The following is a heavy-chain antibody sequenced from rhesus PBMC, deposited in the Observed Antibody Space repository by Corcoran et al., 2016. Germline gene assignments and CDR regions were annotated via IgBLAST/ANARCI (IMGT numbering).Heavy chain of an antibody. V-gene: IGHV4-106*01. J-gene: IGHJ4*01. CDR2: IYGSGGGT. CDR1: GGPLSDDYY. Sequence: QVQLQESGPGLVKPSETLSLTCAVSGGPLSDDYYWSWIRQPPGKGLEWFGYIYGSGGGTNYNPSLKNRVTISIDTSKNQFSLKLSSVTAADTALYYCARTSYNWNDGYFDYWGQGVLVTVSS. D-gene: IGHD1-7*02. CDR3: ARTSYNWNDGYFDY.